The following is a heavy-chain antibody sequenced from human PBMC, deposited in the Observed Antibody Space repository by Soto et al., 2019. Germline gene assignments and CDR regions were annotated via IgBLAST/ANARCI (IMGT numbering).Heavy chain of an antibody. D-gene: IGHD3-16*01. V-gene: IGHV3-74*01. CDR2: INIDGSST. Sequence: EVQLVESGGGLVQPGGSPRLSCAASGFTFSSYWMHWVRQAPGKGLVWVSRINIDGSSTNYADSVKGRFTISRDNAKNTLYLQMNSLRAEDTAVYYCARGGRGGFDYWGQGTLATVSS. CDR3: ARGGRGGFDY. CDR1: GFTFSSYW. J-gene: IGHJ4*02.